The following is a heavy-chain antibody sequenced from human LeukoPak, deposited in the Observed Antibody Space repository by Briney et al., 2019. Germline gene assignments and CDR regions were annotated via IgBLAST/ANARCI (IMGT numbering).Heavy chain of an antibody. J-gene: IGHJ4*02. CDR3: ARDPFAAEDSSSWPNEGY. CDR2: INPNSGGT. Sequence: GASVKVSCKASGYTFTGYYMHWVRQAPGQGLEWMGRINPNSGGTNYAQKFQGRVTMTRDTSISTAYMELSRLRSDGTAVYYCARDPFAAEDSSSWPNEGYWGQGTLVTVSS. D-gene: IGHD6-13*01. CDR1: GYTFTGYY. V-gene: IGHV1-2*06.